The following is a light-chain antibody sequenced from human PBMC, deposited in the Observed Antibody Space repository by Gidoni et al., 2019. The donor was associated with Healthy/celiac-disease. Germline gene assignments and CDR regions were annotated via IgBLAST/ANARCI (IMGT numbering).Light chain of an antibody. CDR2: GAS. V-gene: IGKV3-15*01. CDR3: QQYNNWPST. Sequence: EIVMTQSPATLSVSPGERATLSCSASQSVSSNLAWYQQKPGQAPRLLIYGASTRATGIPARFSGSGSGTEFTLTISSLQSEDFAVYYCQQYNNWPSTFGGGTKVEIK. J-gene: IGKJ4*01. CDR1: QSVSSN.